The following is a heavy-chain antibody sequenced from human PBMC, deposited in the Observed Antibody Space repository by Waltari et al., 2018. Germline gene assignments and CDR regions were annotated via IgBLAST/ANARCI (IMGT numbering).Heavy chain of an antibody. J-gene: IGHJ4*02. Sequence: EVQLVESGGGLAQPGGSLRLYCAASGFTFSNYEMNWVRQAPGKGLEWVSYISTSGGTIYYADSVKGRFTISRDNAKNSLYLQMNSLRAEDTAVYYCARELKYTSNWYSFFDYWGQGTLVTVSS. CDR2: ISTSGGTI. V-gene: IGHV3-48*03. CDR3: ARELKYTSNWYSFFDY. CDR1: GFTFSNYE. D-gene: IGHD6-13*01.